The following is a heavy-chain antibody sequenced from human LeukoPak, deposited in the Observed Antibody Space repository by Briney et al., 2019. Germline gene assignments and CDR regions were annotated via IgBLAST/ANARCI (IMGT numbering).Heavy chain of an antibody. J-gene: IGHJ4*02. CDR1: GFTFSSYW. Sequence: PGGSPRLSCAASGFTFSSYWMHWVRQAPGKGLVWVSRINIDGNTSNYADSVKGRFTISRDNAKNAVYLQMNSLRVEDTAVYYCARASALATPPFAYWGQGTLVTVSS. D-gene: IGHD5-12*01. V-gene: IGHV3-74*01. CDR3: ARASALATPPFAY. CDR2: INIDGNTS.